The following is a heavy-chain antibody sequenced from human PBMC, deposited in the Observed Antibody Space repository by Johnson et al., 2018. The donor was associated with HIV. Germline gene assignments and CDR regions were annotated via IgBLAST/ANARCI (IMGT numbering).Heavy chain of an antibody. CDR2: ISGSGGST. J-gene: IGHJ3*02. CDR1: GFTFSSYA. D-gene: IGHD3-10*01. CDR3: AKALRIFGSGVKEAFDI. V-gene: IGHV3-23*04. Sequence: VQLVESGGGLVQPRGSLRLSCVASGFTFSSYAMTWVRQAPGKGLEWVSSISGSGGSTFYADSVKGRFTISRDNSKNTLYLQMNSLRAEDTAVYYCAKALRIFGSGVKEAFDIWGQGTMVTVSS.